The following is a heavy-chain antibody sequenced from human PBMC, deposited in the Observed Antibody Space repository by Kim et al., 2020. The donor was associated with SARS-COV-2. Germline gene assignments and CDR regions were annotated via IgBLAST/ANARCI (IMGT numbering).Heavy chain of an antibody. V-gene: IGHV4-59*01. CDR1: GASISSYY. CDR2: RYHIGNT. Sequence: SETLSLTCTVSGASISSYYWSWIRQPPGKGLEWIAYRYHIGNTNTNYNPSLKSRVTISVDTSKNQLSLKLNSVTAADTAVYYCARDQTTSGMDVWGQGTTVIVSS. J-gene: IGHJ6*02. D-gene: IGHD1-7*01. CDR3: ARDQTTSGMDV.